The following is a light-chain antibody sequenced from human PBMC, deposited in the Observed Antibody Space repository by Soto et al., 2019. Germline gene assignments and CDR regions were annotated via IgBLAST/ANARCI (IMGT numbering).Light chain of an antibody. CDR2: DAS. CDR1: QSVSSY. J-gene: IGKJ3*01. CDR3: QQRSNWPPRFT. V-gene: IGKV3-11*01. Sequence: EIVLTQSPATLSLSPGERATLSCRASQSVSSYLAWYQQKPGQAPRRLIYDASNRATGIPAMFSGSGSGTDFTLTISSLEPEDFAVYYCQQRSNWPPRFTFGPGTKVDIK.